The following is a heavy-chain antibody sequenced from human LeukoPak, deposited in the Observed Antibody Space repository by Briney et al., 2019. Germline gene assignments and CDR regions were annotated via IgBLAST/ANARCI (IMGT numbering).Heavy chain of an antibody. CDR1: GGTVSSYA. CDR2: IIPILGIA. V-gene: IGHV1-69*04. CDR3: AREGHIVVVPAASWFDP. D-gene: IGHD2-2*01. Sequence: SVKVSCKASGGTVSSYAISWVRQAPGQGLEWMGRIIPILGIANYAQKFQGRVTITADKSTSTAYMELSSLRSEDTAVYYCAREGHIVVVPAASWFDPWGQGTLVTVSS. J-gene: IGHJ5*02.